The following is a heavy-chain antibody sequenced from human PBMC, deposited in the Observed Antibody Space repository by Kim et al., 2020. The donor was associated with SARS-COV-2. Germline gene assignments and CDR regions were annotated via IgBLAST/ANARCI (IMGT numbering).Heavy chain of an antibody. V-gene: IGHV4-34*01. CDR2: INHSGST. J-gene: IGHJ4*02. Sequence: SETLSLTCAVYGGSFSGYYWSWIRQPPGKGLEWIGEINHSGSTNYNPSLKSRVTISVDTSKNQFSLKLSSVTAADTAVYYCAREARYYGSGSYYPFDYWGQGTLVTVSS. CDR3: AREARYYGSGSYYPFDY. CDR1: GGSFSGYY. D-gene: IGHD3-10*01.